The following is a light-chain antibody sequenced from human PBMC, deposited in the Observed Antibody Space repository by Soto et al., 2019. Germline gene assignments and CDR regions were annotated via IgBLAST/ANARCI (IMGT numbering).Light chain of an antibody. Sequence: EIVMTQSPATLSVSPGERATLSCRASQSVGSNLAWYQQKPGQAPRLLIYGASTRATGMPAMFSGSGSGTEFTLTISSLQSEDFAIYFCQQYNSWPPDRTFGQGTKVEIK. CDR3: QQYNSWPPDRT. V-gene: IGKV3-15*01. CDR1: QSVGSN. J-gene: IGKJ1*01. CDR2: GAS.